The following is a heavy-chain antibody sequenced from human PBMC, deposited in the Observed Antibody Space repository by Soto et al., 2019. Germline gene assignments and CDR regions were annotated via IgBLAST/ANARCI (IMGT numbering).Heavy chain of an antibody. CDR3: ARASSGWTQFDF. Sequence: SETLSLTCTVSGGSISSYFWSWVRQPPGKGLEWIGYIYYSGSTNYNPSLKSRATISIDTSKNQFSLKLSSVTAADTAVYYCARASSGWTQFDFWGQGILVTVSS. J-gene: IGHJ4*02. D-gene: IGHD6-19*01. V-gene: IGHV4-59*01. CDR1: GGSISSYF. CDR2: IYYSGST.